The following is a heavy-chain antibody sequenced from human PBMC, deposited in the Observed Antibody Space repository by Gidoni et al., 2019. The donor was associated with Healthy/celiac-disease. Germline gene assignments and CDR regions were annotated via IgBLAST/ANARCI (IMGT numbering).Heavy chain of an antibody. CDR1: GFNFTRDA. J-gene: IGHJ4*02. CDR3: AKDPASTRRPAPFDY. CDR2: ISGSGGSK. V-gene: IGHV3-23*01. D-gene: IGHD6-13*01. Sequence: EVQLLESGGGLVQTGGSLFPSCAASGFNFTRDAMSWVRQAPGKGLEWVSAISGSGGSKYYADSVKGRFTISRDNSKNTLYLQMNSLRAEDTAVYYCAKDPASTRRPAPFDYWGQGTLVTVSS.